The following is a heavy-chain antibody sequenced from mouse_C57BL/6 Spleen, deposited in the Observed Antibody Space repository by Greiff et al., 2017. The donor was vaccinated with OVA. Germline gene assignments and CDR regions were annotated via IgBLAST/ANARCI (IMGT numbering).Heavy chain of an antibody. CDR2: IYPGDGDT. D-gene: IGHD1-1*01. Sequence: QVQLQQSGPELVKPGASVKISCKASGYAFSSSWMNWVKQRPGKGLEWIGRIYPGDGDTNYNGKFKGKATLTADKSSSTAYMQLSSLTSEDSAVYFCARWGTTVPGWGQGTTLTVSS. V-gene: IGHV1-82*01. CDR1: GYAFSSSW. J-gene: IGHJ2*01. CDR3: ARWGTTVPG.